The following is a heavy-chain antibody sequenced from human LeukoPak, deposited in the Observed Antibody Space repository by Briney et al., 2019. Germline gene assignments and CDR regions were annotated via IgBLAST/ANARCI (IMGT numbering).Heavy chain of an antibody. CDR2: IYHTGST. V-gene: IGHV4-30-2*01. D-gene: IGHD3-10*01. CDR1: GASISSGTYS. J-gene: IGHJ5*02. CDR3: ARGDGSGSGRWFDP. Sequence: SETLSLTCTVSGASISSGTYSWSWIRQPPGEGLEWIGYIYHTGSTYYNPSLKGRVTISVDRSKNQFSLNLNFVTAADTALYYCARGDGSGSGRWFDPWGQGTLITVS.